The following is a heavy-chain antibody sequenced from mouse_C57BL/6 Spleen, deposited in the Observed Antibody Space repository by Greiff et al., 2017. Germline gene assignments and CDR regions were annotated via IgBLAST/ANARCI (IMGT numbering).Heavy chain of an antibody. CDR2: IDPSDSYT. J-gene: IGHJ2*01. CDR3: ARWAYGNYVSYVDY. CDR1: GYTFTSYW. Sequence: QFQLQQPGAELVKPGASVKLSCKASGYTFTSYWMQWVKQRPGQGLEWIGEIDPSDSYTNYNQKFKGKATLTVDTSSSTAYMQLSSLTSEDSAVYYCARWAYGNYVSYVDYWGQGTTLTVSS. V-gene: IGHV1-50*01. D-gene: IGHD2-1*01.